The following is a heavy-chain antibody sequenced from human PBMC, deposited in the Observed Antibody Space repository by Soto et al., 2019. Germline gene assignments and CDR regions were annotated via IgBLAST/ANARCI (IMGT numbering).Heavy chain of an antibody. Sequence: KPSETLSLTCTVSGGSISSYYWSWIRQPAGKGLEWIGRIYTSGSTNYNPSLKSRVTMSVDTSKNQFSLKLSSVTAADTAVYYCARDCRYSTYNWFDPWGQGTLVTVSS. V-gene: IGHV4-4*07. J-gene: IGHJ5*02. D-gene: IGHD1-1*01. CDR1: GGSISSYY. CDR2: IYTSGST. CDR3: ARDCRYSTYNWFDP.